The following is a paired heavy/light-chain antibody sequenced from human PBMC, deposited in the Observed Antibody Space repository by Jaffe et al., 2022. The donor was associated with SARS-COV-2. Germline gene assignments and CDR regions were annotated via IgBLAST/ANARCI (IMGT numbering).Light chain of an antibody. CDR3: QQYGRSPDP. CDR2: GSS. V-gene: IGKV3-20*01. J-gene: IGKJ5*01. Sequence: EIVLTQSPGTLSLSPGERATLSCRASQSVRSSYLAWYQQKPGQAPRLLIYGSSSRATGIPDRFSGSGSETDFTLTISRLEPEDFAVYYCQQYGRSPDPFGQGTRLEIK. CDR1: QSVRSSY.
Heavy chain of an antibody. D-gene: IGHD3-16*01. J-gene: IGHJ5*02. CDR1: GGSITSNNFY. Sequence: QLQLQESGPGLVKPSETLSLTCTVSGGSITSNNFYWGWIRQPPGKGLEWIGSIFYSGSTYYTPSLKSRVTISVDTSKNQFSLNLSSVTAADTAVYYCARRADYVWGSYPFDPWGPGTLVTVSS. CDR2: IFYSGST. V-gene: IGHV4-39*01. CDR3: ARRADYVWGSYPFDP.